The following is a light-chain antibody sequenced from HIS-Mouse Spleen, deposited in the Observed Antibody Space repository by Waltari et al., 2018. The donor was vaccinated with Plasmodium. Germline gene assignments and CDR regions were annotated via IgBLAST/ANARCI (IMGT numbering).Light chain of an antibody. Sequence: SYELTQPPSVSVSPGQTARITCPGDALPTKYPYCYQQKSGQAPVLVIYEDSKRPSGIPERFSGSSSGTMATLTISGAQVEDEADYYCYSTDSSGNHRVFGGGTKLTVL. CDR2: EDS. CDR1: ALPTKY. J-gene: IGLJ3*02. V-gene: IGLV3-10*01. CDR3: YSTDSSGNHRV.